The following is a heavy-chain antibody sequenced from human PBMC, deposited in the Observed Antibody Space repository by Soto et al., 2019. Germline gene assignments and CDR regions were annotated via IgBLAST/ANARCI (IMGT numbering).Heavy chain of an antibody. D-gene: IGHD2-2*03. J-gene: IGHJ3*02. CDR3: ARIIGYCRNNDCSWTFDI. V-gene: IGHV5-51*01. CDR1: GYSFISYW. CDR2: FYPGDSTS. Sequence: GESLKISCKTFGYSFISYWVAWVRQKPGKGLEWMGTFYPGDSTSTYSPSFQGQVTISVDKSISTAYLHLSSLKASDTAMYYCARIIGYCRNNDCSWTFDIWGQGTTVTVSS.